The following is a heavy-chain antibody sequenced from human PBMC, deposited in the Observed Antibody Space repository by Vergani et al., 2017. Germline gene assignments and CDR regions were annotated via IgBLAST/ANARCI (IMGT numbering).Heavy chain of an antibody. D-gene: IGHD3-3*01. CDR2: ISGSGGST. Sequence: EVQLLEYGGGLVQPGGSLRLSCAASGFTFSSYAMSWVRQAPGKGLEWGSAISGSGGSTYYADSVKGRFTISRDNSKNTLYLQMNSLRAEDTAVYYGARDRVTIFGVVTSYYFDCWGQGTLVTVSS. CDR3: ARDRVTIFGVVTSYYFDC. CDR1: GFTFSSYA. V-gene: IGHV3-23*01. J-gene: IGHJ4*02.